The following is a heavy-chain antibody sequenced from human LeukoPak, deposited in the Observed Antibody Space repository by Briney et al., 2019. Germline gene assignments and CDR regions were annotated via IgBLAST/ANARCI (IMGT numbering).Heavy chain of an antibody. CDR1: GYTFTSYS. CDR2: ISAYNGNT. J-gene: IGHJ4*02. Sequence: GASVKVSCKASGYTFTSYSINWVRQAPGQGLEWMGWISAYNGNTNYAQKLQGRVTMTTDTSTSTAYMELRSLRSDDTAVYYCARSTEPYCSGGSCYSVDYWGQGTLVTVSS. D-gene: IGHD2-15*01. V-gene: IGHV1-18*01. CDR3: ARSTEPYCSGGSCYSVDY.